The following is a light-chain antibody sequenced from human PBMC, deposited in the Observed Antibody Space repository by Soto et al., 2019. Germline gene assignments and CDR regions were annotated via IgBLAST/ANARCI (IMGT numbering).Light chain of an antibody. J-gene: IGKJ1*01. CDR2: EAS. V-gene: IGKV1-5*03. CDR3: QQYNVYSWT. CDR1: QSISSW. Sequence: DIQMTQSPSTLSASVGDRVTITFRASQSISSWLAWYQQKPGKAPKLLIYEASSLEKGVPARFGGSGSGTEFTLTISSLQPDDFATYYCQQYNVYSWTFGQGTKVDI.